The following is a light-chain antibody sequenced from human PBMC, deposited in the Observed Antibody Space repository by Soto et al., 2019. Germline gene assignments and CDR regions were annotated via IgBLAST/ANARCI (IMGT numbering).Light chain of an antibody. J-gene: IGKJ2*01. CDR3: QHYNSHLMYT. V-gene: IGKV1-5*01. CDR1: QSIYSW. CDR2: DAS. Sequence: DIQMTQSPSTLSASVGDRVTISCRASQSIYSWLAWYQQKPGQAPKLLIHDASSLEGGVPSRFRGSGSGTEFTLTISSLQPDDFATYYCQHYNSHLMYTFGQGTKPEIK.